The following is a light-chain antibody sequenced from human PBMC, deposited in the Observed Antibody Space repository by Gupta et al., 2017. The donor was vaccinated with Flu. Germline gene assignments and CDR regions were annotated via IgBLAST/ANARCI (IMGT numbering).Light chain of an antibody. J-gene: IGLJ2*01. Sequence: QSELTQPPSASGTPGQTVIISCPGSRSTIGSNYVYWFQQLPGTAPKLLIYRNNERPSGVPDRFSGSKSGTSASLAISGLRSEDEAYYYCAAWDDSLSGRVFGGGTNLTVL. CDR3: AAWDDSLSGRV. CDR2: RNN. CDR1: RSTIGSNY. V-gene: IGLV1-47*01.